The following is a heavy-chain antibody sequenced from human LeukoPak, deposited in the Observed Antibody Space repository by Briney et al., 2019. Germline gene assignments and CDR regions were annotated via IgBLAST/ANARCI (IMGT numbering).Heavy chain of an antibody. Sequence: PSETLSLTCTVSGGSISSSSSSHYWGWIRQPPGKGLEWIGSIYYSGSTYYNPSLKSRVTISVDTSKNQFSLKLSSVTAADTAVYYCARYCSGGSCYLNIGYYFDYWGQGTLVTVSS. V-gene: IGHV4-39*07. D-gene: IGHD2-15*01. CDR3: ARYCSGGSCYLNIGYYFDY. CDR2: IYYSGST. J-gene: IGHJ4*02. CDR1: GGSISSSSSSHY.